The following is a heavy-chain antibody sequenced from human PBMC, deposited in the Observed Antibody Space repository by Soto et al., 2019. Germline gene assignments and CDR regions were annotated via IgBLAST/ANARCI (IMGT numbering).Heavy chain of an antibody. CDR1: GFTFRTNG. Sequence: QVQLVESGGGVVQPGGSLRLSCVASGFTFRTNGMHWVRQAPGKGLEWLAVVAHDGSNIYYADSVRGRFTISRDNSENTLYLEMNSLTVEDTAVFYCVKDRDRTWYFDYWGQGTLVTVSS. J-gene: IGHJ4*02. D-gene: IGHD6-13*01. CDR2: VAHDGSNI. V-gene: IGHV3-30*18. CDR3: VKDRDRTWYFDY.